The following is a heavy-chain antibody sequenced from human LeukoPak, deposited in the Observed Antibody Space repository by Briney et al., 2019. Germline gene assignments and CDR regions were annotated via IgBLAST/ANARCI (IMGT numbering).Heavy chain of an antibody. J-gene: IGHJ4*02. V-gene: IGHV3-7*01. CDR2: IKEDGNEK. Sequence: GGSLRLSRVASGFTFTNYWMTWVRQAPGKGLEWVANIKEDGNEKYYVDLVKGRFTISRDNAKNALYLQMNSLRAEDTAVYYCARDLSGVTGYTYGRGIDYWGQGTLVTVSS. CDR1: GFTFTNYW. D-gene: IGHD5-18*01. CDR3: ARDLSGVTGYTYGRGIDY.